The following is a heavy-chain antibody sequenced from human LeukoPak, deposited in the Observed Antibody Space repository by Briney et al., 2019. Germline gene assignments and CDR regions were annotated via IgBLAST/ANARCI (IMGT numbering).Heavy chain of an antibody. CDR1: GGTFSSYA. J-gene: IGHJ6*03. Sequence: SVKVSCKASGGTFSSYAISWVRQAPGQGLGWMGGIIPIFGTANYAQKFQGRVTITTDESTSTAYMELSSLRSEDTAVYYCATSLNYYYYYYMDVWGKGTTVTVSS. V-gene: IGHV1-69*05. CDR3: ATSLNYYYYYYMDV. CDR2: IIPIFGTA. D-gene: IGHD5/OR15-5a*01.